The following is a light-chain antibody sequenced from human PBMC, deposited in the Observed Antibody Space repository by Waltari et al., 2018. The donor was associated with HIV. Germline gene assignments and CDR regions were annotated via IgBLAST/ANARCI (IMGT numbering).Light chain of an antibody. V-gene: IGLV2-14*01. CDR1: SSEVGGYNY. CDR3: SSYTSSSTLRV. Sequence: QSALTQPDSVSGSPGPSITISCTGTSSEVGGYNYVSWYQQHPGKAPKLMRYEVSNRPSGVSNRFSGSKSGNTASLTISGLQAEDEADYYCSSYTSSSTLRVFGGGTKLTVL. J-gene: IGLJ3*02. CDR2: EVS.